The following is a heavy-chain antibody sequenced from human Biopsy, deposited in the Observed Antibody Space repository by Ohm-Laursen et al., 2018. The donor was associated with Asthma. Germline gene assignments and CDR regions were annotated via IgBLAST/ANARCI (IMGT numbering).Heavy chain of an antibody. CDR2: IMTVFGTT. D-gene: IGHD6-19*01. CDR3: ARCQVGYSSGWSLLLKKIYYSGMDV. V-gene: IGHV1-69*13. J-gene: IGHJ6*02. Sequence: SVKVSCKSPGGTFSNFAISWVRQAPGQGLEWLGGIMTVFGTTNYAQKFQGGVTITADESTSTAYMEVTSLRSEDTAIYYCARCQVGYSSGWSLLLKKIYYSGMDVWGQGTAVTVSS. CDR1: GGTFSNFA.